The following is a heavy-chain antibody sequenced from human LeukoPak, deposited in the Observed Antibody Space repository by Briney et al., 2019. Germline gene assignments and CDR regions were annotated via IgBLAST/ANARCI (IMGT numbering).Heavy chain of an antibody. CDR2: INPNSGGT. V-gene: IGHV1-2*02. CDR3: ARTYDFGRGPPGDAFDN. J-gene: IGHJ3*02. Sequence: ASVKVSCKASGYTFTGHYMHWVRQAPGQGLEWMGWINPNSGGTNYAQKFQGRVTMTRDTSISTAYMELSSLRSEDTAVYYCARTYDFGRGPPGDAFDNWGPGTLVTVSS. CDR1: GYTFTGHY. D-gene: IGHD3-3*01.